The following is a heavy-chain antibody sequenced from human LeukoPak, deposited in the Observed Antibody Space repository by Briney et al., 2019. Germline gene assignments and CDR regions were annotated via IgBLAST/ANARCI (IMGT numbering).Heavy chain of an antibody. CDR1: GFTFSSYG. Sequence: PGGSLRLSCAASGFTFSSYGMHWVRQAPGKGLEWVSAISGSGGSTYYADSVKGRFTISRDNSKNTLYLQMNSLRAEDTAVYYCAKVVVTAISSGYFDYWGQGTLVTVSS. D-gene: IGHD2-21*02. V-gene: IGHV3-23*01. CDR2: ISGSGGST. CDR3: AKVVVTAISSGYFDY. J-gene: IGHJ4*02.